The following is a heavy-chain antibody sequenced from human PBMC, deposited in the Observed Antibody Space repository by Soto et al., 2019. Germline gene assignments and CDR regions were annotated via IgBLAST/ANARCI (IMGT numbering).Heavy chain of an antibody. D-gene: IGHD1-26*01. CDR2: INSVSGGA. V-gene: IGHV1-2*02. CDR3: ARGGSYYAH. J-gene: IGHJ4*02. Sequence: QVQLLQSGAEVKQPGASVRVSCKAFGDTHSIYFIHCLRQAPGHSREWLGWINSVSGGANPAPRFQGRVAMTRDRSSATAFMELSRLTSDDTAMYYCARGGSYYAHWGQGTLVTVSS. CDR1: GDTHSIYF.